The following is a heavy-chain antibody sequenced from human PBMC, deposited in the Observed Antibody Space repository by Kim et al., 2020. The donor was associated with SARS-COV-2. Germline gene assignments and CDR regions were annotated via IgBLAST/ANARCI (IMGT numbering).Heavy chain of an antibody. CDR3: ARGITIFGVVTTPPKSVSYYCDY. CDR2: IWYDGSNK. CDR1: GFTFSSYG. J-gene: IGHJ4*02. Sequence: GGSLRLSCAASGFTFSSYGMHWVRQAPGKGLEWVAVIWYDGSNKYYADSVKGRFTISRDNSKNTLYLQMNSLRAEDTAVYYCARGITIFGVVTTPPKSVSYYCDYWGQGTLVTVSS. D-gene: IGHD3-3*01. V-gene: IGHV3-33*01.